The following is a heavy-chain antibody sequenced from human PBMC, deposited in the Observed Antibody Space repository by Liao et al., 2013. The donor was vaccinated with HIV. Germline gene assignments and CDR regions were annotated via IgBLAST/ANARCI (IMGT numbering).Heavy chain of an antibody. D-gene: IGHD5-18*01. V-gene: IGHV4-61*05. CDR2: ISRSGST. CDR3: ARGFSYGYYYYYYMDV. CDR1: GDSISSSSPY. J-gene: IGHJ6*03. Sequence: QLQLQESGPGLVKPSETLSLTCTVSGDSISSSSPYWGWIRQPPGKGLEWIGYISRSGSTNNNPSLKRRVSISVDTSKNQFSLKLSSVTAADTAVYYCARGFSYGYYYYYYMDVWGKGTTVTVSS.